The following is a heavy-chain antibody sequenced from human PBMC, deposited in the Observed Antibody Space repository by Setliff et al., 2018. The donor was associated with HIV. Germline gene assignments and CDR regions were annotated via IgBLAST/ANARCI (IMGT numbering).Heavy chain of an antibody. V-gene: IGHV4-4*01. CDR2: IYHSGST. D-gene: IGHD3-22*01. Sequence: PSETLSLTCTVSGGSISSSNWWSWVRQPPGKGLEWIGEIYHSGSTNYNPSLKSRVTISVDTSKNQFSLKLSSVTAADTAVYCCARVSGYYGSSGYNCDAFDIWGQGTMVTVSS. CDR1: GGSISSSNW. J-gene: IGHJ3*02. CDR3: ARVSGYYGSSGYNCDAFDI.